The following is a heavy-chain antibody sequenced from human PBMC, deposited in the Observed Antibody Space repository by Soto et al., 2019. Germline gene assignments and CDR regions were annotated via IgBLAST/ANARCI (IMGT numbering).Heavy chain of an antibody. CDR3: ARVSGSYYYGMDF. CDR2: IYHSGST. J-gene: IGHJ6*02. V-gene: IGHV4-4*02. Sequence: SETLSLTCAVSGGSISSSNWWSWVRQPPGKGLEWIGEIYHSGSTNYNPSLKSRVTISVDKSKNQFSLKLNSVTAADTAVYYCARVSGSYYYGMDFWGQGTTVTVSS. CDR1: GGSISSSNW.